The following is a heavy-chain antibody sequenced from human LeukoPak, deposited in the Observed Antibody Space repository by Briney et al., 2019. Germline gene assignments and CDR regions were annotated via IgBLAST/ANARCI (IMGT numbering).Heavy chain of an antibody. CDR3: ARVRSSGWLDY. D-gene: IGHD6-19*01. J-gene: IGHJ4*02. CDR2: ISGSGGST. CDR1: GFTFSSYA. V-gene: IGHV3-23*01. Sequence: PGGSLRLSCAASGFTFSSYAMSWVRQAPGKGLEWVSAISGSGGSTYYPGSVKGRFTISRENAKNSLYLQMNSLRAGDTAVYYCARVRSSGWLDYWGQGTLVTVSS.